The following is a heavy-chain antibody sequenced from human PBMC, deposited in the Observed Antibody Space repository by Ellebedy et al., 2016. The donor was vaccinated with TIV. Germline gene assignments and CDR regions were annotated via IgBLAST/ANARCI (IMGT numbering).Heavy chain of an antibody. D-gene: IGHD5/OR15-5a*01. V-gene: IGHV4-4*02. CDR3: ATCPGGAFDI. J-gene: IGHJ3*02. CDR2: VYHSGQT. Sequence: SETLSLTCTVSGGAISGTGWWSWVRQSPGKGLEWIGDVYHSGQTNYNPSLKSRVIISVDKSANEFSLRLTSLTAADTAVYFCATCPGGAFDIWGRGTMVAVPS. CDR1: GGAISGTGW.